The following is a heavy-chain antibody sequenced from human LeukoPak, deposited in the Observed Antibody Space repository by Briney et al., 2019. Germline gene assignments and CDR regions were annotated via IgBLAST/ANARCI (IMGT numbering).Heavy chain of an antibody. V-gene: IGHV3-23*01. CDR2: IGSDNKP. CDR3: ARDLHYYVARDV. D-gene: IGHD3-10*02. Sequence: GGSLRLSCEASGFTFSPYAMTWVRQAPGKGLEWVSSIGSDNKPHYSESVKGRFAISRDNSKGMLFLQLNSLRAEDTALYYCARDLHYYVARDVWGQGTTVTVSS. CDR1: GFTFSPYA. J-gene: IGHJ6*02.